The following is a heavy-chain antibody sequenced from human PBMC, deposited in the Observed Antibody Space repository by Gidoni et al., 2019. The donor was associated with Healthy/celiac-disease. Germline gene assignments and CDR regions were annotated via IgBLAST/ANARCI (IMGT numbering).Heavy chain of an antibody. D-gene: IGHD2-21*02. CDR3: ARGLRPTGYYFDY. CDR1: GFTFSRYS. J-gene: IGHJ4*02. Sequence: EGQLVESGGGLVQPGGSLRLSCAASGFTFSRYSMNWVRQAPGKGLEWVSYISSSSSTIYYAASVKGRFTISRDNAKNSLYLQMNSLRAEDTAVYYCARGLRPTGYYFDYWGQGTLVTVSS. V-gene: IGHV3-48*01. CDR2: ISSSSSTI.